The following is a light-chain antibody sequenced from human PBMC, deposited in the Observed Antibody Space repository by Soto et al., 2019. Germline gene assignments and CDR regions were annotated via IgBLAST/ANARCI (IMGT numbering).Light chain of an antibody. V-gene: IGKV3-15*01. Sequence: TQSPATLSVSPGDRATLSCRASQSVGSSLAWYQQKRGQPPRLLIYGASSRESSVPDRFSGSGFGTEFVLPVTSLQSDDSAVYSCQQYNSWPPTFGQGTRVEIK. CDR1: QSVGSS. J-gene: IGKJ1*01. CDR2: GAS. CDR3: QQYNSWPPT.